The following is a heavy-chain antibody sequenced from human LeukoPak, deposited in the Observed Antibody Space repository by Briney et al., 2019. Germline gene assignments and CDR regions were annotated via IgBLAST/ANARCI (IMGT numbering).Heavy chain of an antibody. D-gene: IGHD6-19*01. CDR3: AKEGRPCSSGWCQY. CDR1: GFTFSSYA. CDR2: ISGSGGST. V-gene: IGHV3-23*01. J-gene: IGHJ4*02. Sequence: PGGSLRLSCAASGFTFSSYAMSWVRQAPGKGLEWVSTISGSGGSTDYADAVKGRFTISRDNSKNTLYLQMRSLRAEDTALYYCAKEGRPCSSGWCQYWGQGTRVTVTS.